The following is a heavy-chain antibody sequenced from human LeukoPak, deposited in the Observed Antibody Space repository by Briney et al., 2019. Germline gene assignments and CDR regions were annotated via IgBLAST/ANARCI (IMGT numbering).Heavy chain of an antibody. CDR2: ISGSGGGT. J-gene: IGHJ4*02. CDR3: AKDRAYCGGDCYSPLDY. Sequence: GGSLRLSCAASGFTFSSHVVNWVRQGQGKGLEWESGISGSGGGTYYADSVKVRFTISRDNSKNTLYLQMNSLRAEDTALYYCAKDRAYCGGDCYSPLDYWGQGTLVTVSS. D-gene: IGHD2-21*02. CDR1: GFTFSSHV. V-gene: IGHV3-23*01.